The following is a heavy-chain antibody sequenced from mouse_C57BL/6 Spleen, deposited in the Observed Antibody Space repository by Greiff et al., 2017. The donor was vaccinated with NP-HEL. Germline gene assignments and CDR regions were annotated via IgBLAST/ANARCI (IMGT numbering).Heavy chain of an antibody. D-gene: IGHD1-1*01. V-gene: IGHV1-53*01. CDR2: INPSNGGT. CDR3: AKRYFYYGSSPWFAY. CDR1: GYTFTSYW. J-gene: IGHJ3*01. Sequence: VQLQQSGTELVKPGASVKLSCTASGYTFTSYWMHWVKQRPGQGLEWIGNINPSNGGTNYSEKFKSKATLTVDKSSSTAYMQLSSLTSEDSAVYYCAKRYFYYGSSPWFAYWGQGTPVTVSA.